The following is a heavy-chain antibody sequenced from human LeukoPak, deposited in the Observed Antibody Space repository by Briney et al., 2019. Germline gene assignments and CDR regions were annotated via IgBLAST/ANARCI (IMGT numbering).Heavy chain of an antibody. D-gene: IGHD5-18*01. CDR1: GFTFSNYA. V-gene: IGHV3-30*18. CDR3: AKCGYSYDTFDY. J-gene: IGHJ4*02. Sequence: GGSLRLSCAASGFTFSNYAMNWVRQAPGKGLEWVAVISYDGSNKYYADSVKGRFTISRDNSKNTLYLQMNSLRAEDTAVYYCAKCGYSYDTFDYWGQGTLVTVSS. CDR2: ISYDGSNK.